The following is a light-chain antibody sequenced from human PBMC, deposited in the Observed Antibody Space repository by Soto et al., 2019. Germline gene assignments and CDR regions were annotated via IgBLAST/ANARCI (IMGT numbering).Light chain of an antibody. V-gene: IGLV2-14*01. CDR3: SSYTSRSTLV. CDR1: NSGVGGYNY. J-gene: IGLJ3*02. Sequence: QSALTQPASVSGSPGQSITISCTGTNSGVGGYNYVSWYQQRPGKAPKLIISEVSARPSGVSNRFSGSKSGNTASLTISGLQAEDAADYFCSSYTSRSTLVFGVGTKVTVL. CDR2: EVS.